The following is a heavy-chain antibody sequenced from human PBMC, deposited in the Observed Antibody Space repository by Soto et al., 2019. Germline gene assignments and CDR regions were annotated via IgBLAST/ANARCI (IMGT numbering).Heavy chain of an antibody. CDR1: GGTFGSSS. CDR3: AREGLVLVPTTVNSDYYYYAMDV. J-gene: IGHJ6*02. Sequence: GASVKVSSKASGGTFGSSSICWVRQAPGQGLEWMGGIIPIFGTSNYAQKFQGRVTITADESTNTAYMELSSLRSEDTAVYYCAREGLVLVPTTVNSDYYYYAMDVWGQGTTVTGSS. D-gene: IGHD2-2*01. V-gene: IGHV1-69*13. CDR2: IIPIFGTS.